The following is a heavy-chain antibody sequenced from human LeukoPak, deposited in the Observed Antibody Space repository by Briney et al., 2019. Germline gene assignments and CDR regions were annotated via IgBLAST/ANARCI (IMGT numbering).Heavy chain of an antibody. CDR1: GGSISSYY. Sequence: PSETLSLTCTVSGGSISSYYWSWIRQPPGKGLEWIGYIYYSGSTNYNPSLKSRVTISVDTSKNQFSLKLSSVTAADTAVYYCARTSYYYDSSGYLSFDYWGQGTLVTVSS. CDR3: ARTSYYYDSSGYLSFDY. J-gene: IGHJ4*02. D-gene: IGHD3-22*01. CDR2: IYYSGST. V-gene: IGHV4-59*01.